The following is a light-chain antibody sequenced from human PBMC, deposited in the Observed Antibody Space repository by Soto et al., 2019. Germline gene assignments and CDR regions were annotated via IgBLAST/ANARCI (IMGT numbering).Light chain of an antibody. V-gene: IGKV1-39*01. CDR2: RSS. Sequence: DIQMTQSPSSLSASVGDTVTITCRASQSIGMFSSWYQQKPGKAPKLLMYRSSTLQNGVPSRFSGSGSVTFFALTISSLQLEEFATYYCQQNYSPPVTCGGGTNVDI. CDR3: QQNYSPPVT. J-gene: IGKJ4*01. CDR1: QSIGMF.